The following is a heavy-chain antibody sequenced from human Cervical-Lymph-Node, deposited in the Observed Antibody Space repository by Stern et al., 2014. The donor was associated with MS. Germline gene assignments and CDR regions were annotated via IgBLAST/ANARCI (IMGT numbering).Heavy chain of an antibody. V-gene: IGHV4-39*01. J-gene: IGHJ5*02. CDR2: IFYTGYT. CDR1: GGSISNNNYY. CDR3: ARRVRTASSWFDP. D-gene: IGHD1-1*01. Sequence: QVQLQESGPGLVEPSETLSLTCTVSGGSISNNNYYWGWIRQSPGKDLEWLGSIFYTGYTYYNSSLESRVTISVDTSKNQFSLWLNSVTPADTAVYFCARRVRTASSWFDPWGQGTLVTVSS.